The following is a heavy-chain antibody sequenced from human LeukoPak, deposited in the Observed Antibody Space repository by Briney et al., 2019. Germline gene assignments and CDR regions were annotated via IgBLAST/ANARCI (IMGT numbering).Heavy chain of an antibody. Sequence: GGSLRLSCAASGFTFSSYWMSWVRQAPGKWLEWVANIKQDGSEKYYVDSVKGRFTISRDNAKNSLYLQMNSLRAEDTAVYYCARSRGARGCAFDIWGQGTMVTVSS. V-gene: IGHV3-7*01. CDR2: IKQDGSEK. CDR3: ARSRGARGCAFDI. D-gene: IGHD3-10*01. CDR1: GFTFSSYW. J-gene: IGHJ3*02.